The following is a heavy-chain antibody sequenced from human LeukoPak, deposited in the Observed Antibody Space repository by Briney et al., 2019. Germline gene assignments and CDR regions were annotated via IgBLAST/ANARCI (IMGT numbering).Heavy chain of an antibody. Sequence: SETLSLTCAVYGGSSSGYYWSWIRQPPGKGLEWIGEINHSGSTNYNPSLKSRVTISVDTSKNQFSLKLSSVTAADTAVYYCAREGGSVVVPAAFDYWGQGTLVTVSS. CDR3: AREGGSVVVPAAFDY. V-gene: IGHV4-34*01. D-gene: IGHD2-2*01. J-gene: IGHJ4*02. CDR1: GGSSSGYY. CDR2: INHSGST.